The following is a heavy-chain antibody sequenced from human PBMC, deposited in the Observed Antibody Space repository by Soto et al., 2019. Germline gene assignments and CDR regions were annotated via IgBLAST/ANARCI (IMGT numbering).Heavy chain of an antibody. J-gene: IGHJ6*02. CDR3: ARGLGSRPYYYYYYGMDV. D-gene: IGHD3-16*01. Sequence: ASVKVSCKASGYTFTSYDINWARQATGQGLEWMGWMNPNSGNTGYAQKFQGRVTMTRNTSISTAYMELSSLRSEDTAVYYCARGLGSRPYYYYYYGMDVWGQGTTVTVSS. CDR2: MNPNSGNT. V-gene: IGHV1-8*01. CDR1: GYTFTSYD.